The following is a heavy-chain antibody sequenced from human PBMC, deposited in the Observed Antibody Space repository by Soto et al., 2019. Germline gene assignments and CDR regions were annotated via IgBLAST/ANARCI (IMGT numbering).Heavy chain of an antibody. CDR2: ISSSSSYT. CDR1: GFTFSDYY. V-gene: IGHV3-11*05. Sequence: TGGSLRLSCAASGFTFSDYYMSWIRQAPGKGLEWVSYISSSSSYTNYADSVKGRFTISRDNAKNSLYLQMNSLRAEDTAVYYCARAGRRVDTAMVTFYWGQGTLVTVSS. CDR3: ARAGRRVDTAMVTFY. D-gene: IGHD5-18*01. J-gene: IGHJ4*02.